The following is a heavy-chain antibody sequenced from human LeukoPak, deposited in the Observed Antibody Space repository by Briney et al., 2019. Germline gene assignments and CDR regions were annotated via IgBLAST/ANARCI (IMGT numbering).Heavy chain of an antibody. V-gene: IGHV1-2*02. CDR1: GFTFSSYA. Sequence: GGSLRLSCAASGFTFSSYAMHWVRQAPGQGLEWMGWINPNSGGTNYAQKFQGRVTMTRDTSISTAYMELSRLRSDDTAVYYCARPIDPLIAVAGVDYWGQGTLVTVSS. D-gene: IGHD6-19*01. CDR3: ARPIDPLIAVAGVDY. CDR2: INPNSGGT. J-gene: IGHJ4*02.